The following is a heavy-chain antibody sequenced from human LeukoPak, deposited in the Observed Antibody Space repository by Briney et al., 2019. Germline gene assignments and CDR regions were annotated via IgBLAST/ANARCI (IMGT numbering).Heavy chain of an antibody. V-gene: IGHV1-46*01. CDR2: INPSGGST. CDR1: GYTFTSYY. J-gene: IGHJ3*02. Sequence: ASVKVSCKASGYTFTSYYMHWVRQAPGQGLEWMGIINPSGGSTSYAQKFQGRVTMTRDTSTSTVYMELSSLRSEDTAVYYCATWGSGWTDAFDIWGQGTMVTVSS. CDR3: ATWGSGWTDAFDI. D-gene: IGHD6-19*01.